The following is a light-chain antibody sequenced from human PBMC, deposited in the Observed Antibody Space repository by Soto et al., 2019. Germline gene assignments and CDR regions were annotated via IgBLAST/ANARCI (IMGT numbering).Light chain of an antibody. Sequence: EIVMTQSPATLSVSPGERASLSCRASQSVSSNLAWYQQKPGQAPRLLIYGASSRATGIPARFSSSGSGTEFTLTISSLQSEDFAVYYCHQYNNWPQTFGQGTKV. CDR1: QSVSSN. V-gene: IGKV3-15*01. J-gene: IGKJ1*01. CDR3: HQYNNWPQT. CDR2: GAS.